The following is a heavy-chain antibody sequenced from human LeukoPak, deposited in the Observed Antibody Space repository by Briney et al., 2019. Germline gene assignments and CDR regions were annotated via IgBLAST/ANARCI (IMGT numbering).Heavy chain of an antibody. D-gene: IGHD5-18*01. V-gene: IGHV4-59*08. CDR1: GGSVSSYY. J-gene: IGHJ4*02. CDR2: VYYTGST. Sequence: SETLSLTCSVSGGSVSSYYWSWIRQPPGKGLEWIGYVYYTGSTNYNPSLKSRVTMFEDKSKNQFSLRLSSVTVADTAVYYCATMPGYSYGHEVYWGQGTLVTVSS. CDR3: ATMPGYSYGHEVY.